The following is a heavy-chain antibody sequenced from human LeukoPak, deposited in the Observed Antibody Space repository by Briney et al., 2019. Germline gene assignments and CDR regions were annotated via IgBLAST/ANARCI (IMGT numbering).Heavy chain of an antibody. D-gene: IGHD1-1*01. V-gene: IGHV3-74*01. CDR2: IDNDGGT. CDR3: ARDLNYNVDF. J-gene: IGHJ4*02. CDR1: GFTFSHSY. Sequence: GGSLKLSCVASGFTFSHSYMQWVRQAPGKGLVWVSRIDNDGGTSYADSVKGRFTITRDNAKNTLYLQMNSLRAEDTALYYCARDLNYNVDFWGQGTLVTVSS.